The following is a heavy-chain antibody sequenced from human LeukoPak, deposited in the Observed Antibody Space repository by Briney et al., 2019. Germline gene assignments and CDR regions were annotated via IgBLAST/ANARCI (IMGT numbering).Heavy chain of an antibody. D-gene: IGHD3-10*01. CDR1: GFTFDDYG. J-gene: IGHJ4*02. V-gene: IGHV3-20*04. CDR3: ARGYGSGEDGDY. Sequence: GGSLRLSCAASGFTFDDYGMSWVRQGPGKGLEWVSGINWNGGSTGYADSVKGRFTISRDNGKDALYLQMNSLRVEDTAMYYCARGYGSGEDGDYWGQGTLVTVSS. CDR2: INWNGGST.